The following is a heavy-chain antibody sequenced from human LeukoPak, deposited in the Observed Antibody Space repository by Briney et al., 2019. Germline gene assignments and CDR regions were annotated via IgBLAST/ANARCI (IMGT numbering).Heavy chain of an antibody. CDR1: GFTFSSYA. CDR3: AKDHPSGYYFDY. Sequence: GSLRLSCAASGFTFSSYAMSWVRQAPGEGLVWVSAIICSGGSTFNADSVKGRFTISRDNSKNTLFLQMNSLRAEDTAIYYCAKDHPSGYYFDYWGQGTLVTVSS. V-gene: IGHV3-23*01. J-gene: IGHJ4*02. CDR2: IICSGGST. D-gene: IGHD1-14*01.